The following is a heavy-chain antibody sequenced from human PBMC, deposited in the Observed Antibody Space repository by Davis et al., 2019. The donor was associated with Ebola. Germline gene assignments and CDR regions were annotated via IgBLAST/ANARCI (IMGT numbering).Heavy chain of an antibody. Sequence: PSETLSLTCAVSGGSISSSNWWSWVCQPPGKGLEWIGEIYHSGSTNYNPSLKSRVTISVDKSKNQFSLKLSSVTAADTAVYYCARAESHSSGWDAWGQGTLVTVSS. CDR3: ARAESHSSGWDA. CDR2: IYHSGST. CDR1: GGSISSSNW. J-gene: IGHJ5*02. V-gene: IGHV4-4*02. D-gene: IGHD6-19*01.